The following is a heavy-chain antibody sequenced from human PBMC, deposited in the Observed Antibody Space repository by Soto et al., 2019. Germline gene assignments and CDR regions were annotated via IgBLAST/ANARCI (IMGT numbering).Heavy chain of an antibody. CDR2: ISYDGSNK. CDR3: AKDGLITSRQLEYFQH. CDR1: GFTFSSYG. V-gene: IGHV3-30*18. J-gene: IGHJ1*01. Sequence: GGSLRLSCAASGFTFSSYGMHWVRQAPGKGLEWVAVISYDGSNKYYADSVKGRFTISRDNSKNTLYLQMNSLRAEDTAVYYCAKDGLITSRQLEYFQHWGQGTLVTVSS. D-gene: IGHD6-13*01.